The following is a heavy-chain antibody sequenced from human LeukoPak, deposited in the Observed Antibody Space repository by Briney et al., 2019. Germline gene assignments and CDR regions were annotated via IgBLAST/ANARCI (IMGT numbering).Heavy chain of an antibody. Sequence: SETLSRTCTVSGGSISSYYWSWIRQPPGKGLEWIGYIYYSGSTNYNPSLKSRVTISVDTSKNQFSLKLSSVTAADTAVYYCARDQDWGSYPYYYGMDVWGQGTTVTVSS. CDR2: IYYSGST. J-gene: IGHJ6*02. V-gene: IGHV4-59*01. D-gene: IGHD7-27*01. CDR1: GGSISSYY. CDR3: ARDQDWGSYPYYYGMDV.